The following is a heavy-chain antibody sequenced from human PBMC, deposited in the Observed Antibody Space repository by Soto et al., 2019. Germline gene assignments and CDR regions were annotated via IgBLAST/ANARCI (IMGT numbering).Heavy chain of an antibody. CDR1: GFTFSSYS. V-gene: IGHV3-48*02. Sequence: RGSLRLSCAASGFTFSSYSMNWVRQAPGKGLEWVSHISSSSSTIYYADSVKGRFTISRDNAKNSLYLQMNSLRDEDTAVYYCARDLAIFGVVNAPADGSVWGQGTTVTVSS. D-gene: IGHD3-3*01. CDR3: ARDLAIFGVVNAPADGSV. J-gene: IGHJ6*02. CDR2: ISSSSSTI.